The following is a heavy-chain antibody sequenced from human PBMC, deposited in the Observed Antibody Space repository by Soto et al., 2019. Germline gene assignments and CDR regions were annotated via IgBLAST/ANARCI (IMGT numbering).Heavy chain of an antibody. Sequence: PSETLSLTCAVSGGSISSGGYSWSWIRQPPGKGLEWIGYIYHSGSTYYNPSLKSRVTISVDRSKNQFSLKLSSVTAADTAVYYCARGGTMIVVAPREDAFDIWGQGTMVTVSS. CDR1: GGSISSGGYS. D-gene: IGHD3-22*01. J-gene: IGHJ3*02. CDR2: IYHSGST. V-gene: IGHV4-30-2*01. CDR3: ARGGTMIVVAPREDAFDI.